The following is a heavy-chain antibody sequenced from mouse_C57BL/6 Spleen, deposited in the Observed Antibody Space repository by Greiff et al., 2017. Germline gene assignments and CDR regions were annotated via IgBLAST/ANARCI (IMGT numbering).Heavy chain of an antibody. CDR1: GFTFSSYG. CDR3: ARQKGYDYDAWFAY. CDR2: ISSGGSYT. D-gene: IGHD2-4*01. Sequence: EVKLMESGGDLVKPGGSLKLSCAASGFTFSSYGMSWVRQTPDKRLEWVATISSGGSYTYYPDSVKGRFTISRDNAKNTLYLQMSSLKSEDTAMYYCARQKGYDYDAWFAYWGQGTLVTVSA. J-gene: IGHJ3*01. V-gene: IGHV5-6*01.